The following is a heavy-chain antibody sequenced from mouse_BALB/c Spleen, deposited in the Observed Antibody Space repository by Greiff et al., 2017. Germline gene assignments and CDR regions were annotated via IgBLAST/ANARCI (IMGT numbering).Heavy chain of an antibody. CDR2: IWGDGST. CDR3: ARDSYGNSRDYAMDY. D-gene: IGHD2-1*01. Sequence: VQRVESGPGLVAPSQSLSITCTVSGFSLTGYGVNWVRQPPGKGLEWLGMIWGDGSTDYNSALKSRLSISKDNSKSQVFLKMNSLQTDDTARYYCARDSYGNSRDYAMDYWGQGTSGTVSS. J-gene: IGHJ4*01. V-gene: IGHV2-6-7*01. CDR1: GFSLTGYG.